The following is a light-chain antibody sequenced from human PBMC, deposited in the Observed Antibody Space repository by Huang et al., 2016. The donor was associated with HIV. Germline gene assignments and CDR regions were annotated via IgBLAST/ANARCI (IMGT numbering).Light chain of an antibody. CDR1: QSVSSY. Sequence: EIVLTQSPATLSLSPGERATLTCRASQSVSSYLAWYQQKPCQAPRLLIYDASNRATGIPARCSGSGTGTDFTLTISSLEPEDFAVYYCQQRRNGPLTFGGGTKVEIK. CDR2: DAS. CDR3: QQRRNGPLT. V-gene: IGKV3-11*01. J-gene: IGKJ4*01.